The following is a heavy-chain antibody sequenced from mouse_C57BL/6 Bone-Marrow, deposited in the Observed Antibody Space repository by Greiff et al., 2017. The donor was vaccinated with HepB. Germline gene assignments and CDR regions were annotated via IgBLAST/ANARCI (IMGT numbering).Heavy chain of an antibody. CDR3: ARRVDY. CDR2: INPGSGGT. V-gene: IGHV1-54*01. J-gene: IGHJ2*01. CDR1: GYAFTNYL. Sequence: QVQLQQSGAELVRPGTSVKVSCEASGYAFTNYLIEWVKQRPGQGLEWIGVINPGSGGTNYNEKFKGKATLTADKSSSTAYMQLSSLTSEDSAVYFCARRVDYWGQGTTLTVSS.